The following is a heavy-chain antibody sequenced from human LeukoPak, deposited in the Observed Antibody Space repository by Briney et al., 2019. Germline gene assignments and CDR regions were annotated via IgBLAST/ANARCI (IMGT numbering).Heavy chain of an antibody. Sequence: SETLSLTCAVSGASSSAYYWTWIRQPPGKGLEWIGEVNHAGSTTYNPSLRSRVTISVDTSKSQFSLKLTSVTAADTAVYYCATQDRDGYNHHWGQGTLVTVSS. J-gene: IGHJ4*02. CDR2: VNHAGST. CDR3: ATQDRDGYNHH. D-gene: IGHD5-24*01. V-gene: IGHV4-34*01. CDR1: GASSSAYY.